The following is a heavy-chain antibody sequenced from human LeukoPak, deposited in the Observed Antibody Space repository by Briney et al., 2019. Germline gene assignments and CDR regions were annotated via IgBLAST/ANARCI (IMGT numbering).Heavy chain of an antibody. Sequence: PSETLSLTCTVSGGSISSYYWSWIRQPPGKGLEWIGYIYYSGSTNYNPSLKSRVTISVDTSKNQFSLKLISVTAADTAVYYCARYFYDSSGFDYWGQGTLVTVSS. CDR3: ARYFYDSSGFDY. V-gene: IGHV4-59*01. J-gene: IGHJ4*02. CDR1: GGSISSYY. CDR2: IYYSGST. D-gene: IGHD3-22*01.